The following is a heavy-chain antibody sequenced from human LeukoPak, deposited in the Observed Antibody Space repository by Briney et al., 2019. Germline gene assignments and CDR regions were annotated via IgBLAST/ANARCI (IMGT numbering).Heavy chain of an antibody. CDR3: TRFSRSAESH. V-gene: IGHV4-34*01. Sequence: PSETQSLTCAVYGGSFSGYYWSWIRQPPGKGLEWIGEINHSGSTNYNPSLKSRVTISVDTSKNQFSLKLSSVTAADTAVYFCTRFSRSAESHWGRGTLVTVSS. CDR1: GGSFSGYY. D-gene: IGHD2-15*01. J-gene: IGHJ4*02. CDR2: INHSGST.